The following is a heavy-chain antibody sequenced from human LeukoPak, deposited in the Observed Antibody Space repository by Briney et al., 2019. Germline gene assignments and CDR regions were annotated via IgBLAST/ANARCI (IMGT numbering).Heavy chain of an antibody. Sequence: GGSLRLSCAASGFTFTSAWMTWGRQAPGKGLEWVGRIKSKTDGGTTDYAAPVKGRITISRDDSKNALYLQMNSLRTEDTAVYYCATGQQLVPDYWGQGTLVTVSS. V-gene: IGHV3-15*01. CDR2: IKSKTDGGTT. D-gene: IGHD6-6*01. CDR3: ATGQQLVPDY. J-gene: IGHJ4*02. CDR1: GFTFTSAW.